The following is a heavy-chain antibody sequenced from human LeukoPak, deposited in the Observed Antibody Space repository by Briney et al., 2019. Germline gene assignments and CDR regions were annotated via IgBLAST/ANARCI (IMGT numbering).Heavy chain of an antibody. CDR3: AGAGIAVSGLPFDI. J-gene: IGHJ3*02. CDR1: AFTFSSYS. CDR2: ISSSSDYI. Sequence: PGGSLRRSCTASAFTFSSYSMNWVRQAPGKGLEWVSSISSSSDYISYADSVKGRFTISRDNAKNSLYLQMNSLRADDTAVYYCAGAGIAVSGLPFDIWGQGTIVTVSS. D-gene: IGHD6-19*01. V-gene: IGHV3-21*06.